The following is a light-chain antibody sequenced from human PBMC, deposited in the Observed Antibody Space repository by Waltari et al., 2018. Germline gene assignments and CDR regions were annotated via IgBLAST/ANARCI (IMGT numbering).Light chain of an antibody. Sequence: DVVMTQSPLSLHVTLGQAASISCRSSQSLVHSDGNTYLSWFQQRPGQSPRRLIYQVSNRDSGVPDRFSGSGSGTDFTLRISRVEAEDVGVYYCMQGADWPYTFGQGTKLEIK. CDR1: QSLVHSDGNTY. V-gene: IGKV2-30*02. CDR3: MQGADWPYT. J-gene: IGKJ2*01. CDR2: QVS.